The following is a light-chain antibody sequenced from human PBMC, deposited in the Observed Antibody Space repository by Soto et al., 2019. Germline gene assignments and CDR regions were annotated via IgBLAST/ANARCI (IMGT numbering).Light chain of an antibody. CDR3: TSYTSSSSVV. CDR1: GSDVAGYNY. V-gene: IGLV2-14*01. CDR2: EVS. J-gene: IGLJ3*02. Sequence: QSALTQPASVSGSPGQSITISCTGTGSDVAGYNYVSWYQQHPGKAPKFMIYEVSNRPSGVSNRFSASKSGNTASLTISGLQAEDEADYYCTSYTSSSSVVFGGGTKLTVL.